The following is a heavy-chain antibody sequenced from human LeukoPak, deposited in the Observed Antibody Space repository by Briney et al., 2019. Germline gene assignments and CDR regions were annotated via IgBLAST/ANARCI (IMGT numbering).Heavy chain of an antibody. CDR1: GASITSFH. V-gene: IGHV4-4*07. CDR2: IYSSGST. Sequence: SETLSLTCTVSGASITSFHWTWIQQPAGKGLEWIGLIYSSGSTIYNPSLQSRVAMSVDMTKNQLSLKLSSVTAADTAMYYCARKDGDYWGQGTLVTVSS. J-gene: IGHJ4*02. CDR3: ARKDGDY. D-gene: IGHD6-6*01.